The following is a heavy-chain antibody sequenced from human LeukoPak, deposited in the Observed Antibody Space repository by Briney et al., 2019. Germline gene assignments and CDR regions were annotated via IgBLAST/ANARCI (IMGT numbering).Heavy chain of an antibody. Sequence: GGSLRLSCAASGFTFSSYEMNWVRQAPGKGLEWVSYISSRGGAIYYADSVKGRFTISRDNAKKSLYLQMNSLRAEDTAVYYCARDGYEGRDYWGQGTLVTVSS. CDR3: ARDGYEGRDY. CDR1: GFTFSSYE. J-gene: IGHJ4*02. V-gene: IGHV3-48*03. D-gene: IGHD5-18*01. CDR2: ISSRGGAI.